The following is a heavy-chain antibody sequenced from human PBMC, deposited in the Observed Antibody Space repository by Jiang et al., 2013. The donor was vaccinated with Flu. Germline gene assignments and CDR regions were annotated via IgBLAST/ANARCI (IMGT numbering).Heavy chain of an antibody. J-gene: IGHJ4*02. CDR1: GYSFTSYW. Sequence: LKISCKGSGYSFTSYWIGWVRQMSGKGLEWMGIIYPGDSNTRYSPSFQGQVTLSADKSISTAYLQWSNIKASDSAMYYCARLFHSVNSVVATIDYWGQGTLVTVSS. CDR3: ARLFHSVNSVVATIDY. V-gene: IGHV5-51*01. CDR2: IYPGDSNT. D-gene: IGHD3-22*01.